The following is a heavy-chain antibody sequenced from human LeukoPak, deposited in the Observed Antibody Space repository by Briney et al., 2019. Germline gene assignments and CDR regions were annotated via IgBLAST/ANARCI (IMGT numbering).Heavy chain of an antibody. J-gene: IGHJ4*02. Sequence: GGSLRLSCTASGFTFSTYSMNWVRQAPGKGLEWVSYISSSSSYTNYADSVKGRFTISRDNAKNSLYPQMNSLRAEDTALYYCARDQGGTGSWYEGEGYWGQGTLVTVSS. CDR2: ISSSSSYT. D-gene: IGHD6-13*01. V-gene: IGHV3-21*05. CDR1: GFTFSTYS. CDR3: ARDQGGTGSWYEGEGY.